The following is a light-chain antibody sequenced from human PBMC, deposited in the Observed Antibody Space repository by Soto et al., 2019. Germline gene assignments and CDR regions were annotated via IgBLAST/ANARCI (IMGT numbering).Light chain of an antibody. CDR2: GAS. V-gene: IGKV3-15*01. Sequence: EIVMSQSPATVSVSPGERATVPCRASQSVRNNLAWYQQKPGQAPRLLIYGASTRATGIPARFSGSGYGTEFTLTISSLQSEDFAVYYCQQYNNWPLTFGGGTKVDIK. J-gene: IGKJ4*01. CDR3: QQYNNWPLT. CDR1: QSVRNN.